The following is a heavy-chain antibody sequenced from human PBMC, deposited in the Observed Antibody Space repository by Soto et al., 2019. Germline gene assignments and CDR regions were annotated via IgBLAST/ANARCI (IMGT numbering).Heavy chain of an antibody. Sequence: QVQLQESGPGLVKPSQTLSLTCTVSGVSISSGGYYWSWIRQHPGKGREWIGYIYYSGGTYYNPSLTSRVTISVDTSKNQFSLKLSSVTAADTAVYYFARGHHSSGYCFDYWGQGTLVTVSS. D-gene: IGHD3-22*01. CDR2: IYYSGGT. CDR3: ARGHHSSGYCFDY. V-gene: IGHV4-31*03. CDR1: GVSISSGGYY. J-gene: IGHJ4*02.